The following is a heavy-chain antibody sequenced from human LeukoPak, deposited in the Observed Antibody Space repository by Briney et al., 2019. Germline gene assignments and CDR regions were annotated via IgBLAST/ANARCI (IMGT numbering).Heavy chain of an antibody. CDR3: ARGRRDGYNWYYFDY. V-gene: IGHV4-39*07. J-gene: IGHJ4*02. CDR1: GGSISGSGYY. Sequence: SETLSLTCTVAGGSISGSGYYWVWIRQPPGKGLEWIATIYYTGSTYYNSSLKSRVTISVDTSKNQFSLKLSSVTAADTAVYYCARGRRDGYNWYYFDYWGQGTLVTVSS. D-gene: IGHD5-24*01. CDR2: IYYTGST.